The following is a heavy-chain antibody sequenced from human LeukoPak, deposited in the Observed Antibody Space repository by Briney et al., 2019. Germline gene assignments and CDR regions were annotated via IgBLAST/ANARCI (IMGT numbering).Heavy chain of an antibody. CDR3: AREGDRHFTFDY. V-gene: IGHV3-21*01. J-gene: IGHJ4*02. CDR1: GFTFSSYS. Sequence: PGGSLRLSCAASGFTFSSYSMNWVRQAPGKGLEWVSSISSSSSYIYYADSVKGRFTISRDNAKNSLYLQMNSLRAEDTAVYYCAREGDRHFTFDYWGRGTLVTVSS. CDR2: ISSSSSYI. D-gene: IGHD2/OR15-2a*01.